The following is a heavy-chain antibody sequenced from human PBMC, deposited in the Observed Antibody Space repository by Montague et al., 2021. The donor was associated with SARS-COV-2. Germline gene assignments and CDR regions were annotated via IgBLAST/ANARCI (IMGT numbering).Heavy chain of an antibody. V-gene: IGHV4-39*07. J-gene: IGHJ5*01. CDR2: IFYSGST. D-gene: IGHD3-16*01. CDR3: ARDGGTVSTFLGVGYLREELTWFDP. Sequence: IFYSGSTFYNPSFKSRVTISVDTSKNQFSMKLSSVTAADTDVYYCARDGGTVSTFLGVGYLREELTWFDPLDQGTLVTVSS.